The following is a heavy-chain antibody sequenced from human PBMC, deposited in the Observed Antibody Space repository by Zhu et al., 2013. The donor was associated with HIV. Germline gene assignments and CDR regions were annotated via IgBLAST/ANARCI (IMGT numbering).Heavy chain of an antibody. CDR2: IIPIFGTA. J-gene: IGHJ6*02. V-gene: IGHV1-69*06. CDR3: ASRIAQQLVPDYYGMDV. Sequence: QVQLVQSGAEVKKPGSSVKVSCKASGGTFSSYAISWVRQAPGQGLEWMGGIIPIFGTANYAQKFQGRVTITADKSTSTAYMELSSLRSEDTAVYYCASRIAQQLVPDYYGMDVWGQGTTVTVSS. D-gene: IGHD6-13*01. CDR1: GGTFSSYA.